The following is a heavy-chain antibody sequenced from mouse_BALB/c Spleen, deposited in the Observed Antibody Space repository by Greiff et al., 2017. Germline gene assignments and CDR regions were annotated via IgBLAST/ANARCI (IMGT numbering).Heavy chain of an antibody. V-gene: IGHV5-6-5*01. J-gene: IGHJ1*01. Sequence: EVQGVESGGGLVKPGGSLKLSCAASGFTFSSYAMSWVRQTPEKRLEWVASISSGGSTYYPDSVKGRFTISRDNARNILYLQMSSLRSEDTAMYYCARKGFTTAHWYFDVWGAGTTVTVSS. CDR2: ISSGGST. CDR1: GFTFSSYA. CDR3: ARKGFTTAHWYFDV. D-gene: IGHD1-2*01.